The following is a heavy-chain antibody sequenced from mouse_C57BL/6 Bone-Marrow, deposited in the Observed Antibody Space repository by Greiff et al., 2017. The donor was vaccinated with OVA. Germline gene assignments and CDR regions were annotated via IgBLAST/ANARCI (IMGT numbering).Heavy chain of an antibody. V-gene: IGHV1-9*01. CDR3: ARCPTVVECPWFAY. Sequence: VKLMESGAELMKPGASVKLSCKATGYTFTGYWIEWVKQRPGHGLEWIGEILPGSGSTKYTEKFKGQATFTADTYSNPAYMQLSSLTTEDSAIYYCARCPTVVECPWFAYWGQGTLVTVSA. D-gene: IGHD1-1*01. J-gene: IGHJ3*01. CDR1: GYTFTGYW. CDR2: ILPGSGST.